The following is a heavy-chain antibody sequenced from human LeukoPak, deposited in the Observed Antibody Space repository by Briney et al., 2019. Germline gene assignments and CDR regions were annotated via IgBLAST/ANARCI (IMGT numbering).Heavy chain of an antibody. CDR2: INLNSGGT. J-gene: IGHJ4*02. D-gene: IGHD2-8*02. V-gene: IGHV1-2*04. CDR1: GYTFTDYY. CDR3: AGASWTYWWMDS. Sequence: ASVKVSCNASGYTFTDYYIHWVRHPPAQGLELMGWINLNSGGTNYSQKFPGWVTITRVMYISKAYMELSRLGSDATAIYYCAGASWTYWWMDSWGQGTLVTVSS.